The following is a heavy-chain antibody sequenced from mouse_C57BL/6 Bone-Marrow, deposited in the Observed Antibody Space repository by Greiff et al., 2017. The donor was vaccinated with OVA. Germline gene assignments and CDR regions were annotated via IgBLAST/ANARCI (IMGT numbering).Heavy chain of an antibody. Sequence: QVQLQQPGAELVRPGTSVKLSCKASGYTFTSYWMHWVKQRPGQGLEWIGRIHPSDSDTNYNQNFKGKATLTVDISSSTAYMQLSSLTSEDSALYYCTLGYYGSSYGFAYWGLGTLVTVSA. CDR1: GYTFTSYW. CDR2: IHPSDSDT. J-gene: IGHJ3*01. V-gene: IGHV1-74*01. D-gene: IGHD1-1*01. CDR3: TLGYYGSSYGFAY.